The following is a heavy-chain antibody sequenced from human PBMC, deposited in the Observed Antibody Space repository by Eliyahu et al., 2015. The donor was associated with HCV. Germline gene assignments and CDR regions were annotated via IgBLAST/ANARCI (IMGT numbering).Heavy chain of an antibody. J-gene: IGHJ6*02. CDR3: ARDPRYSSSSVGYYYYGMDV. CDR2: MSAYNGNT. V-gene: IGHV1-18*01. D-gene: IGHD6-6*01. CDR1: GYTFTSYG. Sequence: QVQLVQSGAEVKKPGASVKVSCKASGYTFTSYGISWVRQAPGQGLEWMGWMSAYNGNTNYAQKLQGRVTMTTDTSTSTAYMELRSLRSDDTAVYYCARDPRYSSSSVGYYYYGMDVWGQGTTVTVSS.